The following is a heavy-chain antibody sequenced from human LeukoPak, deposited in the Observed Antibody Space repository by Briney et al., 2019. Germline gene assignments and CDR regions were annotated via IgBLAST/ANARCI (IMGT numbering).Heavy chain of an antibody. D-gene: IGHD3-10*01. J-gene: IGHJ3*02. CDR1: GFTVSTNY. Sequence: GSLRLSCAASGFTVSTNYMSWVRQAPGKGLEWVSVIYSDGRTYYADSVKGRFTISRDNSKNTLYLQMNSLRAEDTAVYYCARDSGRFDVFDIWGQGTTLPVSS. CDR2: IYSDGRT. V-gene: IGHV3-53*01. CDR3: ARDSGRFDVFDI.